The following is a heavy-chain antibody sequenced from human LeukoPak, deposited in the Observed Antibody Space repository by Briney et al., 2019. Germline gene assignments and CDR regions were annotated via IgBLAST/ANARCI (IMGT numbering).Heavy chain of an antibody. V-gene: IGHV5-51*01. J-gene: IGHJ4*02. CDR3: ARHEGSFVVVPAASPFDY. CDR1: GYSFTSYW. D-gene: IGHD2-2*01. Sequence: GESLKTSCKGSGYSFTSYWIGWVRQMPGKGLEWMGIIYPGDSDTRYSPSFQGQVTISADKSISTAYLQWSSLKASDTAMYYCARHEGSFVVVPAASPFDYWGQGTLVTVSS. CDR2: IYPGDSDT.